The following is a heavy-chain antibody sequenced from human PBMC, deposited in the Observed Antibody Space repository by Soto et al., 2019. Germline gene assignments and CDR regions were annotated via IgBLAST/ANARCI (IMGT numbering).Heavy chain of an antibody. J-gene: IGHJ4*02. CDR1: GFTFSSFA. CDR3: TTDPNTMIVHH. V-gene: IGHV3-30*03. Sequence: QAGGSLRLSCADSGFTFSSFAMHWVRQAPGKGLEWVAIVSYDGGTKYYADSVEGRFTISRDDSKNTLYLQMNSLKTEDTAVYYCTTDPNTMIVHHWGQGTLVTVSS. CDR2: VSYDGGTK. D-gene: IGHD3-22*01.